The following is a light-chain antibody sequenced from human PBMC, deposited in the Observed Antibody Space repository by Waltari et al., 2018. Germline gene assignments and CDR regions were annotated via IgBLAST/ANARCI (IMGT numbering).Light chain of an antibody. CDR1: QTVSSIY. J-gene: IGKJ3*01. CDR3: QQFGSSPPHIT. CDR2: GAS. V-gene: IGKV3-20*01. Sequence: EIVLTQSPGTLSLSPGESATLSCRASQTVSSIYLAWYQQKPGQAPRLLTYGASSRATGIPDRFSGSGSGTDFTLTISRLEPEDFAVYYCQQFGSSPPHITFGPGTKVDIK.